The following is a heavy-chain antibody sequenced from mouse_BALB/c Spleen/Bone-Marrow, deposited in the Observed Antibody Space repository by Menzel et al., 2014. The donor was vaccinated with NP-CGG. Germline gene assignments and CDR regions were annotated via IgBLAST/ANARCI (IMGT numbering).Heavy chain of an antibody. Sequence: QVQLQQSGAEQMKPGASVKISCKASGYTFSSYWIEWIMQRPGHGLEWIGEILPGSNSANYNEKFKGKATFAADTSSNTAYMQLSSLTSEDSAVYYCARGYYGSSPYFDYWGQGTTLTVSS. D-gene: IGHD1-1*01. CDR2: ILPGSNSA. V-gene: IGHV1-9*01. CDR3: ARGYYGSSPYFDY. CDR1: GYTFSSYW. J-gene: IGHJ2*01.